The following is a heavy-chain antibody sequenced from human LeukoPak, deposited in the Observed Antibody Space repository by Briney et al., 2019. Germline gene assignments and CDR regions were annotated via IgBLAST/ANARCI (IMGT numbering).Heavy chain of an antibody. CDR1: GGFISSGGYY. V-gene: IGHV4-31*03. D-gene: IGHD6-13*01. Sequence: SETLSLTCTVSGGFISSGGYYWSWIRQHQGKGLEWIGYIYYSGSTYCNPSFKSRVTMSVDTSKNQFSLNLSSVTAADAAVYYSASGIPATRRPSFDYWGQGTLVTVSS. CDR2: IYYSGST. J-gene: IGHJ4*02. CDR3: ASGIPATRRPSFDY.